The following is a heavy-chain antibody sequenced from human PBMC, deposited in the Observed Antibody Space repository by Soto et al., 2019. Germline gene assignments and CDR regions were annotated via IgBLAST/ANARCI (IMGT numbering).Heavy chain of an antibody. D-gene: IGHD3-16*01. CDR3: ARTLDYGHMDV. CDR2: IYRSGST. Sequence: SETLSLTCTVSGDSVRNQYWSWIRRSPGRGPEWIGYIYRSGSTKYNPSLKSRLTISVDTSKNQFSLKLSSVTAADTAVYYCARTLDYGHMDVWGKGTTVTSP. CDR1: GDSVRNQY. J-gene: IGHJ6*03. V-gene: IGHV4-4*09.